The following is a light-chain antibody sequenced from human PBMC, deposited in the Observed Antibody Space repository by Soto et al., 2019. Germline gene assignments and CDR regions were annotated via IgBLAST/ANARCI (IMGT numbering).Light chain of an antibody. V-gene: IGLV2-14*01. CDR3: SSYTSISSLGV. Sequence: QSALAQPASVSGSPGQSITISCTGTGSDVGSYKYVPWYQQHPGKAPKLIIFEVSNRPSGVSDRFSGSKSGNRASLTISGLQAEDEADYYCSSYTSISSLGVFGTGTKVTVL. CDR2: EVS. CDR1: GSDVGSYKY. J-gene: IGLJ1*01.